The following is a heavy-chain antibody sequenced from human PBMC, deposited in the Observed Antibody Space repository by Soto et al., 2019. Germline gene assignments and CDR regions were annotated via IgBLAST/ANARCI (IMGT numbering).Heavy chain of an antibody. V-gene: IGHV1-18*01. CDR2: ISAYNGNT. J-gene: IGHJ6*02. CDR1: GYTFTSYG. D-gene: IGHD6-19*01. Sequence: QVQLVQSGAEVKKPGASVKVSCKASGYTFTSYGISWVRQAPGQGLEWMGWISAYNGNTNYAQKLQGRVTMTTDTSTSTADLELRGLRSDDTAVYYCARVVTAGPYCYGMDVWGQGTTVTVSS. CDR3: ARVVTAGPYCYGMDV.